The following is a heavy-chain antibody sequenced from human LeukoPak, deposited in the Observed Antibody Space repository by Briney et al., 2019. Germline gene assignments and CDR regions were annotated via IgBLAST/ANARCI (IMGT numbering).Heavy chain of an antibody. J-gene: IGHJ3*02. CDR1: GFTFSSYA. D-gene: IGHD2-2*02. CDR2: ISGSGGST. Sequence: PGGSLRLSCAASGFTFSSYAMSWVRQAPGKGLEWVSAISGSGGSTYYANSVKGRFTISRDNSKNTLYLQMNSLRAEDTAVYYCAKILTPWGLYDAFDIWGQGTMVTVSS. V-gene: IGHV3-23*01. CDR3: AKILTPWGLYDAFDI.